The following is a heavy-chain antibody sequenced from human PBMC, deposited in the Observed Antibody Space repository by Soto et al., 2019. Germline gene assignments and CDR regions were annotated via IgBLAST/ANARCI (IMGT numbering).Heavy chain of an antibody. CDR1: GGSFSGYY. CDR3: VRGRGKTVAGKRAFDY. CDR2: INHSGST. V-gene: IGHV4-34*01. Sequence: QVQLQQWGAGLLKPSETLSLTCAVYGGSFSGYYWSWIRQPPGKGLEWIGEINHSGSTNYNPSLKSRVTMSVDTSKNQFSLKLSSVTAADTAVYNCVRGRGKTVAGKRAFDYWGQGTLVTVSS. J-gene: IGHJ4*02. D-gene: IGHD6-19*01.